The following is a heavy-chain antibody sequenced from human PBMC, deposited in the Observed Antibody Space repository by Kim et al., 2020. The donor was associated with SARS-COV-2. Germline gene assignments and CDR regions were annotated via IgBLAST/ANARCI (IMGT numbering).Heavy chain of an antibody. D-gene: IGHD5-18*01. CDR3: ARDSPKGTAMVHDY. Sequence: ASVKVSCKAAGYTFTNYGMNWVRQAPGQGLEWMAWINSKTGNPTYAQGFTGRFVFSLDTSVSTAYLQISSLKAEDTAVYYCARDSPKGTAMVHDYWAQGTLVSVSS. CDR1: GYTFTNYG. V-gene: IGHV7-4-1*02. CDR2: INSKTGNP. J-gene: IGHJ4*02.